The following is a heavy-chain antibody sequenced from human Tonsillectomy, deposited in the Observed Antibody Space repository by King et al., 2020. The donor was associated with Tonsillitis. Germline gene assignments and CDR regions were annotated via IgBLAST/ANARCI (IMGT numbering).Heavy chain of an antibody. CDR1: GGTFSSYA. D-gene: IGHD3-22*01. V-gene: IGHV1-69*01. J-gene: IGHJ4*02. CDR2: LIPLFGTA. Sequence: QLVQSGAEVKKPGSSVKVSCKASGGTFSSYAISWVRQAPGQGLEWMGGLIPLFGTANYAQKFQGRITIIADESTRTAYMELSSLRSEDTAVYYCARDYYDSSGYWFDYWGQGILVPVSS. CDR3: ARDYYDSSGYWFDY.